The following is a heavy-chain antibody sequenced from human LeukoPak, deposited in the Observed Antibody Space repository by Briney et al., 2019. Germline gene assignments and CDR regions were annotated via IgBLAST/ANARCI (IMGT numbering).Heavy chain of an antibody. Sequence: ASVKVSCKASGYTFTSYYMHWVRQAPGQGLEWMGIINPSGGSTSYAQKFQGRVTMTRNTSISTAYMELSSLRSEDTAVYYCARERASFDYWGQGTLVTVSS. V-gene: IGHV1-46*01. CDR2: INPSGGST. CDR3: ARERASFDY. J-gene: IGHJ4*02. CDR1: GYTFTSYY.